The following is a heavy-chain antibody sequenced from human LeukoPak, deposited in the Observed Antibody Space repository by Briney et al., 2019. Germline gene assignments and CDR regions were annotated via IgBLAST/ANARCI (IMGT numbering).Heavy chain of an antibody. Sequence: PGRSLRLSCAASGFTFDDYAMHWVRQAPGKGLEWVSGISWNSGSIGYADSVKGRFTISRDNAKNSLYLQMNSLRAEDTALYYCAMLPDIVVVPAANYWGQGTLVTVSS. CDR3: AMLPDIVVVPAANY. J-gene: IGHJ4*02. CDR1: GFTFDDYA. D-gene: IGHD2-2*01. V-gene: IGHV3-9*01. CDR2: ISWNSGSI.